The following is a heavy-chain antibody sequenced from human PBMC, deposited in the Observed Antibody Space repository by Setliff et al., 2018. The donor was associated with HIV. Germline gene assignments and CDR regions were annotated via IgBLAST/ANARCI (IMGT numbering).Heavy chain of an antibody. CDR3: AKVPTWGSVDY. V-gene: IGHV3-21*04. D-gene: IGHD3-16*01. J-gene: IGHJ4*02. CDR1: GFTFFDYA. CDR2: ISSTSSNI. Sequence: GGSLRLSCAASGFTFFDYALNWVRQAPGKGLEWVSSISSTSSNIYYVDSVEGRFTISRDNSKNTLYLQMNSLRAEDTALYYCAKVPTWGSVDYWGQGTLVTVSS.